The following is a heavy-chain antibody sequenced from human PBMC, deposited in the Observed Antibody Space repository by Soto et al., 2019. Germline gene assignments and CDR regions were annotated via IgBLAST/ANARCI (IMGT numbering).Heavy chain of an antibody. CDR2: IDTAGGT. CDR1: GFTFSTQD. Sequence: LRLSCAASGFTFSTQDMHWVRRATGKGLEWISAIDTAGGTYYQDSVKGRFTISRENAKNSFYLQMNSLRAGDTAVYYCAREIDGSYCGGDCPGGMDVWGQGTTVTVSS. J-gene: IGHJ6*02. V-gene: IGHV3-13*01. CDR3: AREIDGSYCGGDCPGGMDV. D-gene: IGHD2-21*02.